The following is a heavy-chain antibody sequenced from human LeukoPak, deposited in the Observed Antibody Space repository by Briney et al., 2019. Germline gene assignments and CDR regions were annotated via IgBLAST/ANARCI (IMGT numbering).Heavy chain of an antibody. CDR2: IYYSGST. CDR1: GGSISSSSYY. Sequence: SETLSLTCTVSGGSISSSSYYWGWIRQPPGKGLEWIGSIYYSGSTYYNPSLKSRVTISVETSKNQFSLKLSSVTAADTAVYYCAKGDYYNMDVWGKGTTVTVSS. J-gene: IGHJ6*03. V-gene: IGHV4-39*07. CDR3: AKGDYYNMDV.